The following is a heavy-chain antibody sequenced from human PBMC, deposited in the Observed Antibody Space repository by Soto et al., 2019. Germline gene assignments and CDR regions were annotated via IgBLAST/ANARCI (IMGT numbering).Heavy chain of an antibody. D-gene: IGHD5-18*01. CDR1: GGTFSSYA. Sequence: QVQLVQSGAEVKKPGSSVKVSCKASGGTFSSYAISWVRQAPGQGLEWMGGIIPIIGTANYAQKFQGRVTITADKSKSTDYMELSSLRSEDTVVYYGARSMDAAIWDYWGQGTLVTVSS. CDR2: IIPIIGTA. J-gene: IGHJ4*02. V-gene: IGHV1-69*06. CDR3: ARSMDAAIWDY.